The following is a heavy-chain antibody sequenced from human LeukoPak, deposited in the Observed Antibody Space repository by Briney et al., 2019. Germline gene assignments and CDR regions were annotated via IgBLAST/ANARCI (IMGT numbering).Heavy chain of an antibody. J-gene: IGHJ5*02. CDR1: GGSISSGDYY. CDR2: IYYSGST. V-gene: IGHV4-30-4*01. CDR3: ARTYGDYGWFDP. Sequence: SQTLSLTCTVSGGSISSGDYYWSWIRQPPGKGLEWIGYIYYSGSTYYNPSLKSRVTISVDTSKNQFSLKLSSVTAADTAVYYCARTYGDYGWFDPWGQGTLVTVSS. D-gene: IGHD4-17*01.